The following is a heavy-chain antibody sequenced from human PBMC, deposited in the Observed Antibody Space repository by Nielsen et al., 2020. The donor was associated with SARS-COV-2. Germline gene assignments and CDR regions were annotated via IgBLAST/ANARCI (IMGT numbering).Heavy chain of an antibody. V-gene: IGHV3-11*01. D-gene: IGHD3-22*01. CDR3: ARNGALTYYDNSVVALNDY. J-gene: IGHJ4*02. CDR1: GFTFGDYY. CDR2: INSAGSHI. Sequence: GGSLRLSCAASGFTFGDYYMSWIRQAPGKGLQWLSHINSAGSHIDYADSVKGRFTISRDNAKSSLYLQMNSLRAEDTAVYYCARNGALTYYDNSVVALNDYWGQGTLVTVSS.